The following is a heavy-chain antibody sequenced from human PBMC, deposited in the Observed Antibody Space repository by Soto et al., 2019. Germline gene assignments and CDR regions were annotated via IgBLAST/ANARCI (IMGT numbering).Heavy chain of an antibody. J-gene: IGHJ6*03. Sequence: EVQLVESGGGLVKPGGSLRLSCAASGFTFSSYSMNWVRQAPGKGLEWVSSISSSSSYIYYADSVKGRFTIPRDNAKNTLYLQMHSLRAEDTAVYYCARARTFYHYYMDVWGKGTTVTVSS. V-gene: IGHV3-21*01. CDR3: ARARTFYHYYMDV. CDR2: ISSSSSYI. CDR1: GFTFSSYS.